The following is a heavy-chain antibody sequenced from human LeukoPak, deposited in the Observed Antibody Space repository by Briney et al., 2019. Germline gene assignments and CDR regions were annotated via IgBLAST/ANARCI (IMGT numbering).Heavy chain of an antibody. CDR2: INPNSGGT. V-gene: IGHV1-2*02. Sequence: PGASVKVSCKASGYTFTGYYMHWVRQAPGQGLEWMGWINPNSGGTNYAQKFQGRVTMTRDTSISTAYMELSRLRSDDTAVYYCARDFRHIVVVTAFDTGFAFDIWGQGTMVTVSS. CDR3: ARDFRHIVVVTAFDTGFAFDI. D-gene: IGHD2-21*02. J-gene: IGHJ3*02. CDR1: GYTFTGYY.